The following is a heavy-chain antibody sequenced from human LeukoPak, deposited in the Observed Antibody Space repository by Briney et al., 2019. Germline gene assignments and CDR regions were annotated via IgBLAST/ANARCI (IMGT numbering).Heavy chain of an antibody. CDR3: ARDRAVATENWFDR. Sequence: GGSLRLSCAASGFTFSDYYMSWIRQAPGKGLEWVSYISSSGSTIYYADSVKGRFTISRDNAKNSLYLQMNSLRAEDTAVYYCARDRAVATENWFDRWGQGTLVTVSS. CDR2: ISSSGSTI. J-gene: IGHJ5*02. D-gene: IGHD6-19*01. CDR1: GFTFSDYY. V-gene: IGHV3-11*04.